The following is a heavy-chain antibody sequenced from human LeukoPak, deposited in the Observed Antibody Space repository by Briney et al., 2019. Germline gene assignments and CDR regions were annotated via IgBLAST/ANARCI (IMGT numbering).Heavy chain of an antibody. J-gene: IGHJ4*02. D-gene: IGHD3-22*01. V-gene: IGHV3-30*04. Sequence: GGSLRLSCAASGFTFSSYAMHWVRQAPGKGLEWVSVIPHDGSRQYYVDSVKGRFTISRDNAKNSLYLQMNSLRAEDTAVYYCARAGYYYDSSGYYFLPDYWGQGTLVTVSS. CDR1: GFTFSSYA. CDR3: ARAGYYYDSSGYYFLPDY. CDR2: IPHDGSRQ.